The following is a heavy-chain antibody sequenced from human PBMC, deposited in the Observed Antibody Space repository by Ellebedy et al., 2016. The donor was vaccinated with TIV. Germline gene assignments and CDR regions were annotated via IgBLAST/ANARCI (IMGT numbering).Heavy chain of an antibody. J-gene: IGHJ4*02. CDR2: IIPIFGTA. D-gene: IGHD3-9*01. Sequence: ASVKVSCKASGGTFSSYAISWVRQAPGQGLEWMGGIIPIFGTANYAQKFQGRVTITADGSTSTAYMELSSLRSDDTAVYYCARDSPILTGYFDYWGQGTLVTVSS. CDR1: GGTFSSYA. CDR3: ARDSPILTGYFDY. V-gene: IGHV1-69*13.